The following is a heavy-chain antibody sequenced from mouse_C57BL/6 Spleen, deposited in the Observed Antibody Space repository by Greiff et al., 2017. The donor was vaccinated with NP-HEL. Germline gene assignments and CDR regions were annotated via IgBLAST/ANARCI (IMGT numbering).Heavy chain of an antibody. Sequence: VQLQQSGPGLVQPSQSLSITCTVSGFSLTSYGVHWVRQSPGKGLEWLGVIWSGGSTDYNAAFISRLSISKDNSKSQVFFKMNSLQADDTAIYYCARNGAGTGPYWYFDVWGTGTTVTVSS. CDR3: ARNGAGTGPYWYFDV. V-gene: IGHV2-2*01. D-gene: IGHD3-3*01. J-gene: IGHJ1*03. CDR1: GFSLTSYG. CDR2: IWSGGST.